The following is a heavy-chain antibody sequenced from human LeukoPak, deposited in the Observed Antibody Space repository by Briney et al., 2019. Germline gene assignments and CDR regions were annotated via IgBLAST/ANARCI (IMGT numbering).Heavy chain of an antibody. J-gene: IGHJ4*02. Sequence: PGGSLRLSCAASVFTFSSDGTLCVRQAPGKGLEWVAVISYDGSNKYYADSVKGRFTISRDNSKNTLYLQMNSLRAEDTAVYYCAKAHYPLYGGKQYYFDSWGQGTLVTVSS. D-gene: IGHD4-23*01. CDR3: AKAHYPLYGGKQYYFDS. CDR2: ISYDGSNK. V-gene: IGHV3-30*18. CDR1: VFTFSSDG.